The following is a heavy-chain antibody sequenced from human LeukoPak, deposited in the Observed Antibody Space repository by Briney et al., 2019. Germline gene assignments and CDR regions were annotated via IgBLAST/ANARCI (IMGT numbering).Heavy chain of an antibody. CDR2: IHNSGTT. CDR1: GVPFSGYF. V-gene: IGHV4-34*01. Sequence: NSSETLSLTCAVSGVPFSGYFWSWIRQSSGKGLEWIGEIHNSGTTNYNPSLNSRVTISEDTSKNQFYLNLSSVTAADTAVYYCARRYYYNLGSFPFDFWGQGTLVTVSS. J-gene: IGHJ4*02. CDR3: ARRYYYNLGSFPFDF. D-gene: IGHD3-10*01.